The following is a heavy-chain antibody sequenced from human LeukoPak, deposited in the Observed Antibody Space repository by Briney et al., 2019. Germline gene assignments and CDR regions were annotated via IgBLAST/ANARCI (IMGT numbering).Heavy chain of an antibody. CDR3: ARAYYYDSSGYFPD. Sequence: GRSLRLSCAASGFTFDDYAMHWVRQAPGKGLEWVSGISWNSGSIGYADSVKGRFTISRDNAKNSLYLQMNSLRAEDTALYHRARAYYYDSSGYFPDWGQGTLVTVSS. J-gene: IGHJ4*02. CDR2: ISWNSGSI. V-gene: IGHV3-9*01. CDR1: GFTFDDYA. D-gene: IGHD3-22*01.